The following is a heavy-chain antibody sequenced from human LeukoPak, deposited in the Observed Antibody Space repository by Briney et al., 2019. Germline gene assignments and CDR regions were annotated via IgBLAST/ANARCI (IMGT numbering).Heavy chain of an antibody. D-gene: IGHD6-13*01. CDR3: AKVSPHYSSIDY. J-gene: IGHJ4*02. CDR1: GFTFSSYG. CDR2: ISYDGSNK. Sequence: GGSLRLSCAASGFTFSSYGMHWVRQAPGKGLEWVAVISYDGSNKYYADSVKGRFTISRDNSKNTLHLQMNSLRAEDTAVYYCAKVSPHYSSIDYWGQGTLVTVSS. V-gene: IGHV3-30*18.